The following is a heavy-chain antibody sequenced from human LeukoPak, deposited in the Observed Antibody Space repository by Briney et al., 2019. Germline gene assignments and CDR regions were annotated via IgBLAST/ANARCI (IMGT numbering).Heavy chain of an antibody. CDR3: AAPDNDY. Sequence: ASVTVSCTVSGYTLTELSMHWVRQAPGKGLEWMGGFDPEDGETIYAQKFQGRVTLTEDTSTDTAYMELSSLRSEDTAVYYCAAPDNDYWGQGTLVTVSS. CDR2: FDPEDGET. D-gene: IGHD1-14*01. CDR1: GYTLTELS. J-gene: IGHJ4*02. V-gene: IGHV1-24*01.